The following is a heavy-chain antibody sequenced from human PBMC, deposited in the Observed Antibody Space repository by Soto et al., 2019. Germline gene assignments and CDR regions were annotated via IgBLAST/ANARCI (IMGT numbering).Heavy chain of an antibody. J-gene: IGHJ4*02. Sequence: QVQLVESGGGVVQPGRSLRLSCAASGFTFSSYAMHWVRQAPGKGLEWVAVISYDGSNKYYADSVKGRFTISRDNSKNTRYLQMNSLRAEDTAVYYCARDHMDTAMVPDYWGQGTLVTVSS. V-gene: IGHV3-30-3*01. CDR3: ARDHMDTAMVPDY. CDR2: ISYDGSNK. D-gene: IGHD5-18*01. CDR1: GFTFSSYA.